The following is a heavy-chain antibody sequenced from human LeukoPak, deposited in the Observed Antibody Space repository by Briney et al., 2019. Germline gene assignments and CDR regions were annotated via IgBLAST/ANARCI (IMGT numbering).Heavy chain of an antibody. J-gene: IGHJ4*02. CDR2: ISSSSSTI. CDR3: SRDIGRALDY. V-gene: IGHV3-48*01. Sequence: GGSLRLSCAASGFTFSSYSMNWVRQSPGKGLEWVSYISSSSSTIYYADSVKGRFTISRDNAKNSLYLQMNSLRAEDTAVYYCSRDIGRALDYWGQGTLVTVSS. D-gene: IGHD1-26*01. CDR1: GFTFSSYS.